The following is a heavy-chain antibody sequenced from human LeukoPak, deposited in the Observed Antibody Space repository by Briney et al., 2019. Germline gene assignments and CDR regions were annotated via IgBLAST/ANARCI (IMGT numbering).Heavy chain of an antibody. CDR1: GFAFSSYA. V-gene: IGHV3-23*01. Sequence: HPGGSLRLSCAASGFAFSSYAMSWVRQAPGKGLEWVSTIDNSGGSTYYADSVKGRFTISRDNSKNTLYLQMNSLRAEDTAVYYCAKEVAAAGYYYYGMDVWGQGTTVTVSS. CDR3: AKEVAAAGYYYYGMDV. D-gene: IGHD6-13*01. CDR2: IDNSGGST. J-gene: IGHJ6*02.